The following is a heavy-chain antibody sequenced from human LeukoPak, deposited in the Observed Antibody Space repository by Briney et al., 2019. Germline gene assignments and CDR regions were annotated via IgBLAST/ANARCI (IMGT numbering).Heavy chain of an antibody. CDR3: ARVGLPNHYYYYMDV. CDR1: GYTFTGYY. J-gene: IGHJ6*03. Sequence: ASVKVSCKASGYTFTGYYMHWVRRPPGQGLEWMGWINPNSGGTKYAQNFQGRVNMTTDTSISTAYMELSRLRSDDTAVYYCARVGLPNHYYYYMDVWGKGTTVTVSS. CDR2: INPNSGGT. V-gene: IGHV1-2*02.